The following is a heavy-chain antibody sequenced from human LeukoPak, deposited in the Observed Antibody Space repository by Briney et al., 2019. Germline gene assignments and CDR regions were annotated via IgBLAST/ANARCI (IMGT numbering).Heavy chain of an antibody. CDR2: MNPNSGNT. D-gene: IGHD6-19*01. CDR3: ARGFQQYSSGWFYYYYYFMDV. Sequence: ASVKVSCKASGYTFTSYDINWVRQATGQGLEWMGWMNPNSGNTGYAQKFQGRVTMTRNTSISTAYMELSSLRSEDTAVYYCARGFQQYSSGWFYYYYYFMDVWGKGTTVTISS. V-gene: IGHV1-8*01. CDR1: GYTFTSYD. J-gene: IGHJ6*03.